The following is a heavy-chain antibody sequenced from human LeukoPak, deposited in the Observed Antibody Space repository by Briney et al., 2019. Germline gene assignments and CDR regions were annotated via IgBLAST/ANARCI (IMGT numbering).Heavy chain of an antibody. J-gene: IGHJ4*02. Sequence: PGGSLRLSCVTSGFTFSESWMSWVRQAPGKGLEWVANIKQDGSEKYYVDTVKGRFTISRDNAKNSLYLQMNSLRAEDTAVYYCARDTYYGSDHWGQGTLVTVSS. V-gene: IGHV3-7*01. CDR2: IKQDGSEK. D-gene: IGHD3-10*01. CDR1: GFTFSESW. CDR3: ARDTYYGSDH.